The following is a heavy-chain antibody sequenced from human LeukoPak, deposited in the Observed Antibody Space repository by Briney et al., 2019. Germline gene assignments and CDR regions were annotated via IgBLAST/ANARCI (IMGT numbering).Heavy chain of an antibody. V-gene: IGHV1-58*01. J-gene: IGHJ3*02. CDR3: AADRDRYYYDSSGFRAFDI. CDR2: IVVGSGNT. CDR1: GFTFTSSA. D-gene: IGHD3-22*01. Sequence: GASVKVSCKASGFTFTSSAAQWVRQARGQRLEWIGWIVVGSGNTNYAQKFQERVTITRDMSTSTAYMELSSLRSEDTAVYYCAADRDRYYYDSSGFRAFDIWGQGTMVTVSS.